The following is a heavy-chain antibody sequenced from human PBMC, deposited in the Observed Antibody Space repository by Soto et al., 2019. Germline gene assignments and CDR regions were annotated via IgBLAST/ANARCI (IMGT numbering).Heavy chain of an antibody. CDR2: IYYSGRS. V-gene: IGHV4-39*01. CDR1: GGSSTSSSYY. D-gene: IGHD4-17*01. J-gene: IGHJ4*02. Sequence: PSDALSRTCTVSGGSSTSSSYYWGWIRQPPGKGLEWIGGIYYSGRSYYNPSLKSRVTMSVDTSKNQFSLTLNSVTAADAAVYYCARQRTTVVTQAYFDHWGQGTLVPVSP. CDR3: ARQRTTVVTQAYFDH.